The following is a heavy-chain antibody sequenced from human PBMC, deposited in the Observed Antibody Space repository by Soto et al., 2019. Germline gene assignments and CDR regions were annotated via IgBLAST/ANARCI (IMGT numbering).Heavy chain of an antibody. CDR1: GFTFSSYG. CDR2: ISYDGSNK. J-gene: IGHJ4*02. V-gene: IGHV3-30*18. CDR3: AKDLSPDPYYFDY. Sequence: QVQLVESGGGVVQPGRSLRLSCAASGFTFSSYGMHWVRQAPGKGLEWVAVISYDGSNKYYADSVKGRFTISRDNSKNTLYLQMNSLRAEDTAVYYCAKDLSPDPYYFDYWGQGTLVTVSS.